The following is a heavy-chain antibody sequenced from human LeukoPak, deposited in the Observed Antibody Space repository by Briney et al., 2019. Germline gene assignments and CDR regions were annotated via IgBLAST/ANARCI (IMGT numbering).Heavy chain of an antibody. CDR1: GYTFTGYY. Sequence: GASVKVSCKASGYTFTGYYMHWVRQAPGQGLEWMGWINPNSGGTNYAQKLQGRVTMTTDTSTSTAYMELRSLRSDDTAVYYCARVGYYYDSSGYLDYWGQGTLVTVSS. D-gene: IGHD3-22*01. CDR2: INPNSGGT. CDR3: ARVGYYYDSSGYLDY. J-gene: IGHJ4*02. V-gene: IGHV1-2*02.